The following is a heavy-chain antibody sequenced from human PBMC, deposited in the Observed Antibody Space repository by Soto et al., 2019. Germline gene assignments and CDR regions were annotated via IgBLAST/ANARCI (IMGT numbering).Heavy chain of an antibody. CDR2: IYHSGST. CDR3: ARLNTERVSYCSSTSCPDYYYGMDV. CDR1: GGSISSSNW. J-gene: IGHJ6*02. D-gene: IGHD2-2*01. Sequence: PSDTLSLTCAVSGGSISSSNWWSWVRQPPGKGLEWIGEIYHSGSTNYNPSLKSRVTISVDKSKNQFSLKLSSVTAADTAVYYCARLNTERVSYCSSTSCPDYYYGMDVWGQGTTVTVSS. V-gene: IGHV4-4*02.